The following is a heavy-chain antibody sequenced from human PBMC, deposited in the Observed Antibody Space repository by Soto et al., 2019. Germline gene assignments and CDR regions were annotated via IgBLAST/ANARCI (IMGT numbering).Heavy chain of an antibody. Sequence: QVQLVESGGGVVQPGRSLRLSCAASGFTFSSYGMHWVRQAPGKGLEWVAVIWYDGSNKYYADSVKVRFTISRDNSKNTLYLQTNSLRAEDTAVYYCARVLTTSGSSYYYYYMDVWGKGTTVTVAS. D-gene: IGHD1-1*01. CDR1: GFTFSSYG. CDR3: ARVLTTSGSSYYYYYMDV. J-gene: IGHJ6*03. V-gene: IGHV3-33*01. CDR2: IWYDGSNK.